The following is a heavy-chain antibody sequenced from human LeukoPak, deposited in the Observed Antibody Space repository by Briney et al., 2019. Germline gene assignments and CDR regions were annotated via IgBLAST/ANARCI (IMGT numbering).Heavy chain of an antibody. CDR1: GYTFTNYG. Sequence: ASVKVSCKASGYTFTNYGISWVRQAPGQGLEWMGWISTYNGNTNNAQRFQGRVTMTTDTSTRTAYMELRSLNSDDTAVHYCARTGIAAALGDWLDPWGQGTLVTVSS. J-gene: IGHJ5*02. V-gene: IGHV1-18*01. CDR3: ARTGIAAALGDWLDP. CDR2: ISTYNGNT. D-gene: IGHD6-13*01.